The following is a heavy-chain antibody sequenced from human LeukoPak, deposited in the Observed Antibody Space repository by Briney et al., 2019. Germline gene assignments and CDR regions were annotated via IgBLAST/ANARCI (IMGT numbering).Heavy chain of an antibody. V-gene: IGHV3-9*01. CDR3: AKGSLDMATVDFEF. CDR2: TNWSSKMF. D-gene: IGHD5-24*01. J-gene: IGHJ4*02. Sequence: PARSLTLSCAAYAFNFGNYAMRWVRHAPGKGLQWVTNTNWSSKMFAYAASVKGRFTISTDNAKNSLYLQMNSLTSEDTAFYFCAKGSLDMATVDFEFWGQGTLVTVSS. CDR1: AFNFGNYA.